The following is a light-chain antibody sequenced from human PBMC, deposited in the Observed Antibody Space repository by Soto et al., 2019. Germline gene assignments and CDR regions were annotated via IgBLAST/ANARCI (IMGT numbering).Light chain of an antibody. CDR2: GAS. V-gene: IGKV3-15*01. Sequence: EIVMTQSPATLFVSPGERATLSCRASQSVRINLAWYQQKPGQAPRLLIYGASSRATGIPARFSGSGSGTDFTLTISSLQSEDFAVYYCQQYNNWPPELTFGGGTKVEIK. CDR1: QSVRIN. CDR3: QQYNNWPPELT. J-gene: IGKJ4*01.